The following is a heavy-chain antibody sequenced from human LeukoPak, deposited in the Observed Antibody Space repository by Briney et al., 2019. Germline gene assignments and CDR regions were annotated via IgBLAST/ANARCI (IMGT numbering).Heavy chain of an antibody. Sequence: GGSLRLSCAASGFTFSSYAMSWVRQAPGKGLEWVLSISSSSSYIYYAGSVKGRLTISRDNAKNSLYLQMNSLRAEDTAVYYCAREGEYCSSTSCYNYFDYWGQGTLVTVSS. CDR3: AREGEYCSSTSCYNYFDY. J-gene: IGHJ4*02. CDR1: GFTFSSYA. V-gene: IGHV3-21*01. CDR2: ISSSSSYI. D-gene: IGHD2-2*02.